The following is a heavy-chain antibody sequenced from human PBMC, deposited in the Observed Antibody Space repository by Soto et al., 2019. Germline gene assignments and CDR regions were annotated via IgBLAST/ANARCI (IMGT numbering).Heavy chain of an antibody. V-gene: IGHV3-30*03. Sequence: GVSLRLSCAASGFTFRSYGMHWVRQAPGKGLEWVAIISYDGSSEYYTESVKGRFTISRDNSKNTLYLQMNSLRAEDTAVYYCARVPGSGTYYDNRITNDAFDIWGQGTMVTVSS. CDR3: ARVPGSGTYYDNRITNDAFDI. D-gene: IGHD3-10*01. CDR1: GFTFRSYG. CDR2: ISYDGSSE. J-gene: IGHJ3*02.